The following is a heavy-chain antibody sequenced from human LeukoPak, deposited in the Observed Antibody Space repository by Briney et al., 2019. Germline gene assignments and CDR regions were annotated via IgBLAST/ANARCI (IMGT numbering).Heavy chain of an antibody. CDR3: ARSVEGYCSGGSCYSYYYYMDV. J-gene: IGHJ6*03. V-gene: IGHV4-59*01. CDR1: GGSISSYY. Sequence: SETLSLTCTVSGGSISSYYWSWIRQPPGKGLEWIGYIYYSGSTNYNPSLKSRVTISVDTSRNQFSLKLSSVTAADTAVYYCARSVEGYCSGGSCYSYYYYMDVWGKGTTVTVTS. CDR2: IYYSGST. D-gene: IGHD2-15*01.